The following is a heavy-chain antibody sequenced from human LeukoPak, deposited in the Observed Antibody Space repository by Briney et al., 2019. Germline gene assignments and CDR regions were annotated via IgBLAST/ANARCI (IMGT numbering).Heavy chain of an antibody. Sequence: GGSLRLSCAASGFTFGNFAMSWVRQSPGKGLEWVAAISGSGASTYYADSVRGRFTISRDNSKNTLYLHMSSLRAEDTAIHYCVKNYQVPMVRGWFDPWGQGTLVTVSS. CDR3: VKNYQVPMVRGWFDP. J-gene: IGHJ5*02. CDR2: ISGSGAST. V-gene: IGHV3-23*01. D-gene: IGHD3-10*01. CDR1: GFTFGNFA.